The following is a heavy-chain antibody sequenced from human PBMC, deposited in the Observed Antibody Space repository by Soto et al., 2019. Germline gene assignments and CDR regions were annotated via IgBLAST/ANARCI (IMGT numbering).Heavy chain of an antibody. Sequence: SVKVSCKASGGTFSSSAISWVLLAPGQGLEWMGGIIPIFGTANYAQKFQGRVTITADESTSTAYMELSSLRSEDTAVYYCARAYYYDSSGYGAFDIWGQGTMVTVSS. D-gene: IGHD3-22*01. V-gene: IGHV1-69*13. CDR1: GGTFSSSA. CDR3: ARAYYYDSSGYGAFDI. CDR2: IIPIFGTA. J-gene: IGHJ3*02.